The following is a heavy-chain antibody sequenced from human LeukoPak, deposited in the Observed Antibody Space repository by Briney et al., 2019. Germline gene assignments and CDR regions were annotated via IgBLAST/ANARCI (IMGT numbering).Heavy chain of an antibody. D-gene: IGHD2-2*01. Sequence: SETLSLTCTVSGGSISSGGYYWSWIRQHPGKGLEWIGYIYYSGSTYYNPSLKSRVTISVDTSKNQFSLKLSSVTAADTAVYYCARVRFYCRSTSCYPNWFDPWGQGTLVTVSS. J-gene: IGHJ5*02. CDR2: IYYSGST. V-gene: IGHV4-31*03. CDR1: GGSISSGGYY. CDR3: ARVRFYCRSTSCYPNWFDP.